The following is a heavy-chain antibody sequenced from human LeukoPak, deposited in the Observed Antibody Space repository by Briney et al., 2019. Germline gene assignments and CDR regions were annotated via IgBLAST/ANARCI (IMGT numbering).Heavy chain of an antibody. CDR2: IIPIFGTA. Sequence: SVRVSCEASGGTFSSYAISWVRQAPGQGLEWVGGIIPIFGTANYAQKFQGRVTITADESTSTAYMELSSLRSEDTAVYYCARDKRLLGHYYYMDVWGKGTTVTVSS. CDR1: GGTFSSYA. CDR3: ARDKRLLGHYYYMDV. D-gene: IGHD3-10*01. J-gene: IGHJ6*03. V-gene: IGHV1-69*13.